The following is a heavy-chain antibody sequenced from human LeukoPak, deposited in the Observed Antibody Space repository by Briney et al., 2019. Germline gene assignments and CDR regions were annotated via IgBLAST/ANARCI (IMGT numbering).Heavy chain of an antibody. J-gene: IGHJ4*02. CDR3: GRLSVGATHYFDY. V-gene: IGHV4-39*01. D-gene: IGHD1-26*01. Sequence: SETLSLTCTVSGGSLSSSSYYWGWLRQPPGTGLEWFGSIYYSGSTYYNPSLKSRVTISVDTSKNQFSLKLSSVTAADTAVYYCGRLSVGATHYFDYWGQGTLVTVSS. CDR2: IYYSGST. CDR1: GGSLSSSSYY.